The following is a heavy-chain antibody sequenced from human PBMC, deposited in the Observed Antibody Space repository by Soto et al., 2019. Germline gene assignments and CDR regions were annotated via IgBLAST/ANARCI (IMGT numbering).Heavy chain of an antibody. D-gene: IGHD3-22*01. CDR2: IIPIFGTA. CDR3: ARDVHDRSGYYFSDAFDI. Sequence: QVQLVQSGAEVKKPGSSVKVSCKASGGTFSSYAISWVRQAPGQGLEWMGGIIPIFGTANYAQKFQGRVTITADKSTSTAYMELSSLTSEDTAVYYCARDVHDRSGYYFSDAFDIWCQDTMVTVSS. CDR1: GGTFSSYA. V-gene: IGHV1-69*06. J-gene: IGHJ3*02.